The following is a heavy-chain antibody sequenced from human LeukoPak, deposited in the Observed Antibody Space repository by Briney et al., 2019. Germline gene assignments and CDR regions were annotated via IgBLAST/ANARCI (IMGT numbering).Heavy chain of an antibody. J-gene: IGHJ3*02. CDR1: GFTFSNYA. V-gene: IGHV3-23*01. CDR3: ARDPNGDYVGAFDI. Sequence: GGSLRLSCTASGFTFSNYAMMWLRQAPGKGPEFISVIRGSGGGAGYADSVRGRFTISRDNSKNSLYLQMNRLRAEDAAVYYSARDPNGDYVGAFDILGQGTMVTVSS. D-gene: IGHD4-17*01. CDR2: IRGSGGGA.